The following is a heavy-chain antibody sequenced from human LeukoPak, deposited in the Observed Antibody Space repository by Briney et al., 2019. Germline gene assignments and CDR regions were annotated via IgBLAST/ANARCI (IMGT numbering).Heavy chain of an antibody. CDR2: IIPIFGTA. CDR3: ASSRDGYNPFDY. V-gene: IGHV1-69*05. Sequence: ASVKVSCKASGGTFSSYAISWVRQAPGQGLEWMGGIIPIFGTANYAQKFQCRVTITTDESTSTAYMELSSLRSEDTAVYYCASSRDGYNPFDYWGQGTLVTVSS. D-gene: IGHD5-24*01. CDR1: GGTFSSYA. J-gene: IGHJ4*02.